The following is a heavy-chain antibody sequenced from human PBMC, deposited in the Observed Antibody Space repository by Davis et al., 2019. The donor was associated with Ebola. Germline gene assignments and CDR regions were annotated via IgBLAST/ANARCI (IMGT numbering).Heavy chain of an antibody. CDR1: GFTFSSYW. V-gene: IGHV3-7*03. J-gene: IGHJ3*02. Sequence: PGGSLRLSCAASGFTFSSYWMSWVRQAPGKGLEWVANIKQDGSEKYYVDSVKGRFTISRDNAKNSLYLQMNSLRAEDTAVYYCARDVQSGELPEDAFDIWGQGTMVTVSS. CDR3: ARDVQSGELPEDAFDI. D-gene: IGHD1-26*01. CDR2: IKQDGSEK.